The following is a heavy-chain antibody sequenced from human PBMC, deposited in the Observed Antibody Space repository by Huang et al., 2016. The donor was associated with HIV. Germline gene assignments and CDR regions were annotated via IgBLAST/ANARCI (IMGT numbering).Heavy chain of an antibody. V-gene: IGHV4-59*01. CDR2: IYYTGST. CDR3: ASAFPSGALDY. Sequence: QVRLQESGPGLVRPSETLSLTCNVSGGSINKYYWSWFRQSPGKGLEWSGFIYYTGSTNYNPSLKSGVTILQDSSKNQCSLKLSSVTAADTAVYYCASAFPSGALDYWGQGTLVTVSS. J-gene: IGHJ4*02. CDR1: GGSINKYY.